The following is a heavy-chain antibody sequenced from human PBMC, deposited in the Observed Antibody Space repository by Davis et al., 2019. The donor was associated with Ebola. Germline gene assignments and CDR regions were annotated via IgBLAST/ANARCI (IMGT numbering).Heavy chain of an antibody. CDR1: GFTFSSYW. CDR3: TKDFDYVNGY. V-gene: IGHV3-74*01. D-gene: IGHD4-17*01. CDR2: INGVETIT. J-gene: IGHJ4*02. Sequence: HTGGSLRLSCADSGFTFSSYWMHWVRQAPGKGLVWVSRINGVETITAYADSVKGRFAISRDNTKNTLHLQMNRQRAEDTAVYYCTKDFDYVNGYWGQGTLVTVSS.